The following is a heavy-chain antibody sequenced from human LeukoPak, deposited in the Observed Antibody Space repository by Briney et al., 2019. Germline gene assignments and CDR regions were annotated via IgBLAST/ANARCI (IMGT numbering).Heavy chain of an antibody. CDR3: ARGYGDYVGIENYFDY. CDR1: GASISTYY. J-gene: IGHJ4*02. Sequence: SETLSLTCTISGASISTYYWTWIRQPAGKGLEWIGRIYISGTTNCNPSLKSRVTMSVDTSKNQFSLKLSSVTAADTAVYYCARGYGDYVGIENYFDYWGQGTLVTVSS. V-gene: IGHV4-4*07. CDR2: IYISGTT. D-gene: IGHD4-17*01.